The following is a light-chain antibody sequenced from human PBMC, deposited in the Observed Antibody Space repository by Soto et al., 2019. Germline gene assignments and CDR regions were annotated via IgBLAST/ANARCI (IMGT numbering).Light chain of an antibody. CDR2: EVS. Sequence: QSVLTQPASVSGSPGQSITISCTGTSSDVGDYNYVSWYQQHPGKAPKVMIYEVSHRPSGVSNRFSGSKSGNTASLTITGLQAEDESNYYCQSYDTRLSDLVFGGGTKLTVL. J-gene: IGLJ2*01. CDR3: QSYDTRLSDLV. V-gene: IGLV2-14*01. CDR1: SSDVGDYNY.